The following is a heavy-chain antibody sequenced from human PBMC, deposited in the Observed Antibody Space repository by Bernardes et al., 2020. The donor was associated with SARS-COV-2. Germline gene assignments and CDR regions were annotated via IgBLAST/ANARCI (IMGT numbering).Heavy chain of an antibody. V-gene: IGHV3-23*01. CDR1: GFTFSNYA. J-gene: IGHJ4*02. D-gene: IGHD1-7*01. CDR2: ISGTGGST. CDR3: AKDRITGTWGYFDY. Sequence: WGSLSLSCAASGFTFSNYAMSWVRQAPGKGLEWVSGISGTGGSTYYAASVKGRFTISRDKSKNTLYLQMNSQRAEDTAVYYCAKDRITGTWGYFDYWGQGTLVTVSS.